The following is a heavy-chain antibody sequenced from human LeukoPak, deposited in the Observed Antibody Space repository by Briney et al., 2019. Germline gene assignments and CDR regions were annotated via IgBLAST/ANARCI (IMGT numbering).Heavy chain of an antibody. CDR2: ISNSGSSI. V-gene: IGHV3-48*03. D-gene: IGHD6-13*01. Sequence: GVSLRLSCVASGFTFSSYEMNWVRQAPGKGLEWISYISNSGSSIYYADSVMGRFTISRDNATNSMYLQMNSLTAEDTAVYYCARDPSRSRWSPFDHWGQGTLVTVSS. CDR1: GFTFSSYE. CDR3: ARDPSRSRWSPFDH. J-gene: IGHJ4*02.